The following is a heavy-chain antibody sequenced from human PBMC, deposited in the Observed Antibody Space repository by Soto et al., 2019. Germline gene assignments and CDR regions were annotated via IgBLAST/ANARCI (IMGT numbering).Heavy chain of an antibody. D-gene: IGHD2-8*01. CDR2: IFHSGNT. V-gene: IGHV4-4*02. CDR1: SGSIYTTNW. Sequence: QVQLQESGPGLVKPSGTLSLTCAVSSGSIYTTNWWSWVRQPPGKGLEWIGEIFHSGNTYYNPSLASGVTISVDTSKNQFSLNLRSVSAADTAVYYFARRTWGMDVWGQGTTVTVSS. CDR3: ARRTWGMDV. J-gene: IGHJ6*02.